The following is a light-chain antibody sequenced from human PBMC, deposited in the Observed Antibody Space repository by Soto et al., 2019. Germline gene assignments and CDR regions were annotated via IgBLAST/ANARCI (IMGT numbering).Light chain of an antibody. CDR2: DAS. CDR1: QSIGRF. V-gene: IGKV3-11*01. Sequence: EIVLTQSPATLSLSPGERATLSCRASQSIGRFLAWYQQKPGQPPMLLIYDASNRGTGIPGRFSGSGSGTDFPLTISSQQPEDFEFYYFQQRGNWPPSFGPGTKVNLK. J-gene: IGKJ3*01. CDR3: QQRGNWPPS.